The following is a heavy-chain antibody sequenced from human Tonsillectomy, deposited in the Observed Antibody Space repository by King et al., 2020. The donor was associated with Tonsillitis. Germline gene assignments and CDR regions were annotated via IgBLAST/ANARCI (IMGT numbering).Heavy chain of an antibody. D-gene: IGHD6-6*01. Sequence: VQLVESGGGVVQPGRSLRLSCAASGFTFSDDGIHWVRQAPGKGLEWVAVISYDGSNQYYADSVEGRFTISRDNSKNTLSLQMNSLRTEDTAVYYCARLYNSSNYWGQGTLVTVSS. CDR2: ISYDGSNQ. CDR3: ARLYNSSNY. J-gene: IGHJ4*02. CDR1: GFTFSDDG. V-gene: IGHV3-30*03.